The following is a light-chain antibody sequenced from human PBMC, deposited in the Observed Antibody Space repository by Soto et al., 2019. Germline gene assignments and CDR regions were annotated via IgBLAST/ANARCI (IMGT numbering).Light chain of an antibody. CDR2: DVN. Sequence: QSALTQPASVSGSPGQSITISCTGTSSDVGAYDYVSWYQQHPGKAPKLMIYDVNNRPSGVSNRFSGSKSGNTASLTISELQAADEADYYCSSYTTSSTPYVVFGGGTKPTVL. CDR3: SSYTTSSTPYVV. J-gene: IGLJ2*01. V-gene: IGLV2-14*03. CDR1: SSDVGAYDY.